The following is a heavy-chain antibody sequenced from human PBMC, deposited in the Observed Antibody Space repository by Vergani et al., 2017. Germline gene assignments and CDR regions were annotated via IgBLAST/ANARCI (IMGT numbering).Heavy chain of an antibody. J-gene: IGHJ4*02. Sequence: QVQLQESGPGLVKPSQTLSLTCTVSGGSISSADYYWSWLRQSPGKGLEWIGYFYYSGNTTYNPSLKSRVTISADTSKNQFSLKLRSVTAADTAVYYCARVTRGSGSQTFDYWGQGTLVTVSS. CDR1: GGSISSADYY. CDR3: ARVTRGSGSQTFDY. CDR2: FYYSGNT. D-gene: IGHD3-10*01. V-gene: IGHV4-30-4*01.